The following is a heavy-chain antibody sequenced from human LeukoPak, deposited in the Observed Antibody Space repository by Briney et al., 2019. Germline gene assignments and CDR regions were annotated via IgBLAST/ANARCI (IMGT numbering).Heavy chain of an antibody. Sequence: PGGSLRLSCAPSGFTFSSYAMSWVRQAPGKGLKWVSAISGSGGSTYYADSVKGRFTISRDNSKNTLYLQMNSLRAEDTAVYYCAKVGLNSSSWYGGLFDYWGQGTLVTVSS. D-gene: IGHD6-13*01. CDR3: AKVGLNSSSWYGGLFDY. CDR2: ISGSGGST. CDR1: GFTFSSYA. J-gene: IGHJ4*02. V-gene: IGHV3-23*01.